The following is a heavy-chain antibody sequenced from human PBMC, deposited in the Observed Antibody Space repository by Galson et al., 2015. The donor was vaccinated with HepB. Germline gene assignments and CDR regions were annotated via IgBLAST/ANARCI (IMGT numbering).Heavy chain of an antibody. CDR3: AHLPIVVGEFDY. CDR1: GFSLSTSGVG. CDR2: IYWDDDK. D-gene: IGHD3-22*01. V-gene: IGHV2-5*02. Sequence: PALVKPTQTLTLTCTFSGFSLSTSGVGVGWIRQPPGKALKWLALIYWDDDKRHSPSLKSRLTITKDTSKNQVVLTMTNMDPVDTATYYCAHLPIVVGEFDYWGQGTLVTVSS. J-gene: IGHJ4*02.